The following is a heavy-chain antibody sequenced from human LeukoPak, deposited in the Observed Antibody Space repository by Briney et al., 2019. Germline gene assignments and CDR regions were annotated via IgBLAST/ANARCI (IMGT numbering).Heavy chain of an antibody. Sequence: PSETLSLTCTVSGGSISSSSYYWGWIRQPPGKGLEWVSLIYSGGRIFYADSVKGRFIISTDNSKNTLYLQMNSLRAEDTAVYYCASGFSYGKVDYWGQGTLVTVSS. J-gene: IGHJ4*02. D-gene: IGHD5-18*01. V-gene: IGHV3-66*01. CDR3: ASGFSYGKVDY. CDR1: GGSISSSSYY. CDR2: IYSGGRI.